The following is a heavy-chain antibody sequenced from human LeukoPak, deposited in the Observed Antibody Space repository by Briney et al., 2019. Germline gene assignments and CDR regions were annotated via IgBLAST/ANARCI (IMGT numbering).Heavy chain of an antibody. J-gene: IGHJ4*02. CDR1: GYTFTSYG. CDR3: ARDSYDCVWGSYGDY. Sequence: GASVKVSCKASGYTFTSYGISWVRQAPGQGLEWMGWISAYNGNTNYAQKLQGRVTMTTDTSTSTAYMELRSLRSDDTAVYYCARDSYDCVWGSYGDYWGQGTLVTVSS. V-gene: IGHV1-18*01. CDR2: ISAYNGNT. D-gene: IGHD3-16*01.